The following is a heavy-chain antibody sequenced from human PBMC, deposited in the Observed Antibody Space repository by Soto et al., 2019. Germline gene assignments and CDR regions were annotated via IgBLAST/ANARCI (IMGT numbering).Heavy chain of an antibody. J-gene: IGHJ6*02. CDR2: ISYDGSNK. D-gene: IGHD2-15*01. CDR3: ARDPLYCSGGSCYDYGMDV. V-gene: IGHV3-30-3*01. CDR1: GFTFSSYV. Sequence: QVQLVESGGGVVQPGRSLRLSCAASGFTFSSYVMHWVRQAPGKGLEWVAVISYDGSNKYYADSVKGRFTISRDNSKNTLYLQMNSLRAEDTAVYYCARDPLYCSGGSCYDYGMDVWGQGTTVTVSS.